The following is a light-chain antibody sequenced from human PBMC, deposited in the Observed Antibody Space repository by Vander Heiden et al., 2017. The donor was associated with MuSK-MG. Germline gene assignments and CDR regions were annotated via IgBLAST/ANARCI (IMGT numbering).Light chain of an antibody. V-gene: IGLV1-51*02. CDR3: GTWDSSLSAVV. CDR1: SSNIGNNY. CDR2: ENN. Sequence: QSVLTQPPSVPAAPAQKVTISCSGSSSNIGNNYVSWYQQLPGTAPKLLIYENNKRPSVIPDRFSGSKSGTSATLGISGLQTGDEADYYCGTWDSSLSAVVFGGGTKLT. J-gene: IGLJ2*01.